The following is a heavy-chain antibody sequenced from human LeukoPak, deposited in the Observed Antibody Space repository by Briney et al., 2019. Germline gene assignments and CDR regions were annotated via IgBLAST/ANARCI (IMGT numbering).Heavy chain of an antibody. Sequence: SETLSLTCTVSGGSISSGDYYWSWIRQPPGKGLEWIGYIYYSGSTYYNPSLKSRVTISVDTSKNQFSLKLSSVTAADTAGYYCARGSWYDSSGYYDRTFGYWGQGTLVTVSS. D-gene: IGHD3-22*01. J-gene: IGHJ4*02. CDR3: ARGSWYDSSGYYDRTFGY. V-gene: IGHV4-30-4*01. CDR1: GGSISSGDYY. CDR2: IYYSGST.